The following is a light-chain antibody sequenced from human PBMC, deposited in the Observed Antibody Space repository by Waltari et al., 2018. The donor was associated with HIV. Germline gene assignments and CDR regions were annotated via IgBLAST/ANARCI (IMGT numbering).Light chain of an antibody. V-gene: IGLV6-57*01. CDR1: SGSIASNY. CDR2: EDN. Sequence: NFMLTQPHSVSESPGKTVTISCTRSSGSIASNYVLWYQQRPGSSPTTVIYEDNQRPSGVPDRFSGSIDSSSNSASLTISGLKTEDEAYYYCQSSDSSNWVFGGGTKLTVL. J-gene: IGLJ3*02. CDR3: QSSDSSNWV.